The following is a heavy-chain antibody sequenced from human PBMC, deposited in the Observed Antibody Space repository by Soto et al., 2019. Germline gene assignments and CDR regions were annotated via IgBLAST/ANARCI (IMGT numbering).Heavy chain of an antibody. V-gene: IGHV1-69*13. CDR3: ARGIVQQWQGDYFDY. CDR1: GGTFSSYA. D-gene: IGHD2-21*01. CDR2: IIPIFGTA. J-gene: IGHJ4*02. Sequence: ASVKVSCKASGGTFSSYAISWVRQAPGQGLEWMGGIIPIFGTANYAQKFQGRVTITADESTSTAYMELSSLRSEDTAVYYCARGIVQQWQGDYFDYWGQGTLVTVSS.